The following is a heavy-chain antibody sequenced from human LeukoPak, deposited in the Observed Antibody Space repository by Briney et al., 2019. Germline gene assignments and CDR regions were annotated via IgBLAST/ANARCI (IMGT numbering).Heavy chain of an antibody. D-gene: IGHD3-10*01. CDR2: IETDGSST. CDR3: AKRGVVIRVVLVGFHKEAYYFDS. V-gene: IGHV3-74*01. CDR1: GFTFRSYW. Sequence: GGSLRLSCEASGFTFRSYWMHWVRQAPGKGLMWVSRIETDGSSTNYADSVKGRVTISRDNPKNTLYLQMNSLRAEDTAVYFCAKRGVVIRVVLVGFHKEAYYFDSWGQGALVTVSS. J-gene: IGHJ4*02.